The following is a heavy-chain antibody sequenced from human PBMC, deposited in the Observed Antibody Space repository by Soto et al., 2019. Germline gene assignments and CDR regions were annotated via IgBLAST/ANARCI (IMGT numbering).Heavy chain of an antibody. CDR1: GGSISSGGYY. CDR3: AREGGQDLHDYSNYLGY. CDR2: IYYSGST. J-gene: IGHJ4*02. Sequence: SETLSLTCTVSGGSISSGGYYWSWIRQHPGKGLEWIGYIYYSGSTYYNPSLKSRVTISVDTSKNQFSLKLSSVTAADTAVYYCAREGGQDLHDYSNYLGYWGQGTLVTVSS. V-gene: IGHV4-31*03. D-gene: IGHD4-4*01.